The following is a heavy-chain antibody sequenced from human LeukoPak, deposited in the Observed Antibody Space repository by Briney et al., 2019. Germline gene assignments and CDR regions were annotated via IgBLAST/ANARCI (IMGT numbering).Heavy chain of an antibody. J-gene: IGHJ6*03. Sequence: AASVKVSCKAFGYTFTSNYMHWVRQAPGQGPEWMGVISPSGGSTTYAQKFQGRVTLTRDMSTSTDYLELSSLRSEDTAVYYCARGVLRYFDWLLPAHYYYMDVWGKGTTVTISS. CDR1: GYTFTSNY. CDR2: ISPSGGST. V-gene: IGHV1-46*01. CDR3: ARGVLRYFDWLLPAHYYYMDV. D-gene: IGHD3-9*01.